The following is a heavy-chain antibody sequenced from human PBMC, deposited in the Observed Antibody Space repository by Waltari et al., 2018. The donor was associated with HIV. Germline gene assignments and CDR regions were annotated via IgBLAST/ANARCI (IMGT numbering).Heavy chain of an antibody. Sequence: QVQLQESGSGLVKPSETLSLTCSVSGGSISSYYWPWVRHPPGKGLDWIGYIYYSGSTNDYPSPKSRVTMSVGTSKNQFSRKLSSVTAADTAVYYCAGANYDSSGYYYLNYFDYWDQGTLVTVSS. J-gene: IGHJ4*02. V-gene: IGHV4-59*01. D-gene: IGHD3-22*01. CDR3: AGANYDSSGYYYLNYFDY. CDR2: IYYSGST. CDR1: GGSISSYY.